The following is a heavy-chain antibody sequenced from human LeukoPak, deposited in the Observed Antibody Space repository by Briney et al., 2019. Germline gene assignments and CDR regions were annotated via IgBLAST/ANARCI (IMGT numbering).Heavy chain of an antibody. Sequence: NSSETLSLTCTVSGGSISSYYWSWIRQPPGKGLEWIGYIYYSGSTNYNPSLKSRLTMSADTSKNQFSLNLTSVTAADTAVYYCARRRSGTSSEFDPWGQGTLVTVSS. CDR3: ARRRSGTSSEFDP. D-gene: IGHD6-6*01. CDR1: GGSISSYY. J-gene: IGHJ5*02. CDR2: IYYSGST. V-gene: IGHV4-59*01.